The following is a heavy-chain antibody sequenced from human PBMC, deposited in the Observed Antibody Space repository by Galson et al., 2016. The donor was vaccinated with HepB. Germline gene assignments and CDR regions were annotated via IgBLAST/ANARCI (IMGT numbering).Heavy chain of an antibody. J-gene: IGHJ4*02. D-gene: IGHD6-13*01. CDR3: AGGLSSRWADY. CDR1: GYTFTGYF. CDR2: INPNSGDT. V-gene: IGHV1-2*02. Sequence: SVKVSCKASGYTFTGYFMHWVRQAPGQGLEWMGWINPNSGDTNYAQNFQGRVTMTRDTSISTVYMELSSLRSDGTAVYYCAGGLSSRWADYWGQGTLVTVSS.